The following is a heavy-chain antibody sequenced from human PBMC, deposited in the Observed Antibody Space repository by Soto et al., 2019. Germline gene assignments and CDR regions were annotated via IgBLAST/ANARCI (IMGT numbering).Heavy chain of an antibody. D-gene: IGHD2-21*01. V-gene: IGHV1-69*02. Sequence: SVKVSCKASGGTFSSYTISWVRQAPGQGLEWMGRIIPILGIANYAQKFQGRVTITADKSTSTAYMELSSLRSEDTAVYYCGGGKKNNVFGGGDLVVFNIGGKGKMAPFSS. CDR1: GGTFSSYT. J-gene: IGHJ4*01. CDR2: IIPILGIA. CDR3: GGGKKNNVFGGGDLVVFNI.